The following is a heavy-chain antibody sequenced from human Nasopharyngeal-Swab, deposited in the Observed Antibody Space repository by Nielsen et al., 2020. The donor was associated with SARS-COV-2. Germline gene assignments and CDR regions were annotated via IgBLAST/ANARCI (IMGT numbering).Heavy chain of an antibody. CDR2: ISYDGSNK. Sequence: VRQAPGKGLEWVAVISYDGSNKYYADSVKGRFTISRDNSKNTLYLQMNSLRAEDTAVYYCAKDLFPRGDILTGYYRGGFDYWGQGTLVTVSS. J-gene: IGHJ4*02. V-gene: IGHV3-30*18. CDR3: AKDLFPRGDILTGYYRGGFDY. D-gene: IGHD3-9*01.